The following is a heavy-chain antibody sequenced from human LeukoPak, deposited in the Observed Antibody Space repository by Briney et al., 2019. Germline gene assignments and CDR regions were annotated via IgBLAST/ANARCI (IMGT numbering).Heavy chain of an antibody. CDR3: ARESIAAAGIDY. J-gene: IGHJ4*02. CDR2: IYYSGST. Sequence: SETLSLTCTVSGGSISSYYWSWVRQPPGKGREGIGYIYYSGSTNYNPSLTSRVTISVDTSKNQFSLKLSSVTAADTAVYYCARESIAAAGIDYWGQGTLVTVSS. CDR1: GGSISSYY. D-gene: IGHD6-13*01. V-gene: IGHV4-59*01.